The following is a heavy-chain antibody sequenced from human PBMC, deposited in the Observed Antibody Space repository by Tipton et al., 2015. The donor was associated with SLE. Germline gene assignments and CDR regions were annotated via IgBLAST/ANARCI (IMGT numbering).Heavy chain of an antibody. CDR1: GGSISSYY. CDR2: VYYSGGT. CDR3: ARSSGGDDAFDI. D-gene: IGHD2-15*01. J-gene: IGHJ3*02. Sequence: TLSLTCTVPGGSISSYYWIWIRQPPGKGLEWIGYVYYSGGTNYNPSLKSRVTISVDTSKNQFSLKLSSVTAADTAVYYCARSSGGDDAFDIWGQGTMVTVSS. V-gene: IGHV4-59*01.